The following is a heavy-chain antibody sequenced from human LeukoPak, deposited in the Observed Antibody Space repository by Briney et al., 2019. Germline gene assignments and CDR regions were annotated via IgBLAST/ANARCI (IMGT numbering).Heavy chain of an antibody. CDR2: INTNTGEP. CDR1: GNTFTNYA. CDR3: ARGRWYSYYYMDV. D-gene: IGHD6-13*01. J-gene: IGHJ6*03. Sequence: ASVKVSCKASGNTFTNYAMNWVRQAPGQGLEWMGWINTNTGEPTYAQGFTGRFVFSLDTSVSTAYLQISSLKAEDTAVYYCARGRWYSYYYMDVWGKGTTVTVSS. V-gene: IGHV7-4-1*02.